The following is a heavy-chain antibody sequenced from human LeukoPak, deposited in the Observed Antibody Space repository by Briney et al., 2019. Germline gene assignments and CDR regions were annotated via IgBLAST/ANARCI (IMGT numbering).Heavy chain of an antibody. J-gene: IGHJ6*02. CDR2: ISGDGGST. CDR3: TKDKGFCSGGSCFYYYYGMDV. Sequence: GGSLRLSCAASGFTFDDYAIHWVRQAPGKGLEWVSLISGDGGSTYYADSVKGRFTVSRDNSKNSLDLQMNSLSSEDTALYYCTKDKGFCSGGSCFYYYYGMDVWGQGTTVTVSS. D-gene: IGHD2-15*01. V-gene: IGHV3-43*02. CDR1: GFTFDDYA.